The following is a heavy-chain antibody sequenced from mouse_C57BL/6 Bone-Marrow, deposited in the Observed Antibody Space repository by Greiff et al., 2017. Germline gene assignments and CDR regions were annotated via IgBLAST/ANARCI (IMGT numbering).Heavy chain of an antibody. V-gene: IGHV5-17*01. CDR1: GFTFSDYG. D-gene: IGHD1-1*01. J-gene: IGHJ3*01. CDR2: ISSGSSTI. CDR3: ARGAYGSSSWFAY. Sequence: EVQVVESGGGLVKPGGSLKLSCAASGFTFSDYGMHWVRQAPEKGLEWVAYISSGSSTIYYADTVKGRFTISRDNAKNTLCLQMTSLRSEDTAMYYCARGAYGSSSWFAYWGQGTLVTVSA.